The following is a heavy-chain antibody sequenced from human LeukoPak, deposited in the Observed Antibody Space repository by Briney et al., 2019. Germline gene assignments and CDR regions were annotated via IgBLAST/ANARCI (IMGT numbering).Heavy chain of an antibody. D-gene: IGHD3-22*01. V-gene: IGHV4-59*02. CDR2: IYYSGST. Sequence: SETLSLTCTVSGGSVSSYYWSWIRQPPGKGLEWIGYIYYSGSTNYNPSLKSRVTMSVDTSKNQFSLKLSSVTAADTAVYYCARAGNYYDSSGYLDYWGQGTLVTVSS. J-gene: IGHJ4*02. CDR1: GGSVSSYY. CDR3: ARAGNYYDSSGYLDY.